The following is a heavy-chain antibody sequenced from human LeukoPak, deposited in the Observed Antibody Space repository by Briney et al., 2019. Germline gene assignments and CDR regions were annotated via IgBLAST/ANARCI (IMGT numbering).Heavy chain of an antibody. CDR3: AKSNGYGLVDI. D-gene: IGHD3-10*01. CDR2: IFCSGST. V-gene: IGHV4-34*12. CDR1: GGSFSGYH. J-gene: IGHJ3*02. Sequence: SETLSLTCAVYGGSFSGYHWSWIRQPPGKGLEWIGNIFCSGSTYYSPSLRSRVTISLDTSRNQFSLKLNSVTAADTAVYYCAKSNGYGLVDIWGQGTMVTVSS.